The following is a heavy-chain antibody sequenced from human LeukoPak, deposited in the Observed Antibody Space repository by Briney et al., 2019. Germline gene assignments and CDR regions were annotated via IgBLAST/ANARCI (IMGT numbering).Heavy chain of an antibody. CDR2: ISGSGGST. J-gene: IGHJ4*02. CDR1: GFTFSSYA. D-gene: IGHD5-18*01. Sequence: PGGSLRLSCAASGFTFSSYAMSWVRQAPGKGLEWVSGISGSGGSTDYADSVKGRFTFSRDNSKNTLYLQMNSLRAEDTAVYYCAKHVGYSYGYYFDYWGQGTLVTVSS. CDR3: AKHVGYSYGYYFDY. V-gene: IGHV3-23*01.